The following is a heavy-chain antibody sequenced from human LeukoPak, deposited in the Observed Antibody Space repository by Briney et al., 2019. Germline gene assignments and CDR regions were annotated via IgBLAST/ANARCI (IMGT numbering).Heavy chain of an antibody. CDR2: IYYSGST. Sequence: SETLSLTCTVSGGSISSSSYYWGWIRQPPGKGLEWIGSIYYSGSTHYNPSLKSRVTISVDTSKNQFSLKLSSVTAADTAVYYCARRRHRGYFDYWGRGTLVTVSS. D-gene: IGHD1-14*01. CDR1: GGSISSSSYY. V-gene: IGHV4-39*01. CDR3: ARRRHRGYFDY. J-gene: IGHJ4*02.